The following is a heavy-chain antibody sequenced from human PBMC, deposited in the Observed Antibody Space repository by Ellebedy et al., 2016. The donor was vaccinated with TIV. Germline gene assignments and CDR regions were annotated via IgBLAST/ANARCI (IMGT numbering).Heavy chain of an antibody. CDR3: ANDYWDY. CDR1: GFTFSSYA. CDR2: ISDSGGST. J-gene: IGHJ4*02. V-gene: IGHV3-23*01. Sequence: GESLKISXAASGFTFSSYAMSWVRQAPGKGLEWVSTISDSGGSTYYADSVKGRFTISRDKSKNTLYLQMNSLRAEDTAVYYCANDYWDYWGQGTLVTVSS.